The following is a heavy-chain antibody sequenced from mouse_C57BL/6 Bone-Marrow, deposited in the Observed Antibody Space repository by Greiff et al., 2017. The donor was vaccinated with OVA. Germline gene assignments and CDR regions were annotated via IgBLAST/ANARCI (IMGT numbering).Heavy chain of an antibody. CDR1: GYTFTDYY. J-gene: IGHJ2*01. CDR2: IFPGSGST. D-gene: IGHD1-1*01. V-gene: IGHV1-75*01. CDR3: ALYYYGSAYYFDY. Sequence: QVHVKQSGPELVKPGASVKISCKASGYTFTDYYINWVKQRPGQGLEWIGWIFPGSGSTYYNEKFKGKATLTVDKSSSKAYMLLSSLTSEDSAVYFCALYYYGSAYYFDYWGQGTTLTVSS.